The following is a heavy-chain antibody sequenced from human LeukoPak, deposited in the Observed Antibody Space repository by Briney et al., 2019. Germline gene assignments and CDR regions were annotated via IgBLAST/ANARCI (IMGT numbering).Heavy chain of an antibody. D-gene: IGHD3-16*01. Sequence: GGSLRLPCAASGFTFSSYGMSWVRQAPGKGLEWVSAISGSGGSTYYADSVKGRFTISRDNSKNTLYLQMGSLRAEDMAVYYCARLPVDAFDIWGQGTMVTVSS. J-gene: IGHJ3*02. CDR2: ISGSGGST. CDR1: GFTFSSYG. V-gene: IGHV3-23*01. CDR3: ARLPVDAFDI.